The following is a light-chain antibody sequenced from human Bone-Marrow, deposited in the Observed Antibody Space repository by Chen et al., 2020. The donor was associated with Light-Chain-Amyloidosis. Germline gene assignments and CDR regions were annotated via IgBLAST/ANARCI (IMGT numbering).Light chain of an antibody. Sequence: SYELTQPPSVSVSPGQTARITCSGDDLPTIYAYGYHEKPGQAPVLVIHRDTERPSGISERFSGSRSGTTATLTISGVQAEDEADYHCQSADSSGTYEVIFGGGTKLTVL. V-gene: IGLV3-25*03. J-gene: IGLJ2*01. CDR1: DLPTIY. CDR2: RDT. CDR3: QSADSSGTYEVI.